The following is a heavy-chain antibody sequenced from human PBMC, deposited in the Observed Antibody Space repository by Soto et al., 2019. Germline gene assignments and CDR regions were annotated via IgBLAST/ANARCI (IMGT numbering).Heavy chain of an antibody. CDR3: ARGSYGSGSYPPTHNWFDP. V-gene: IGHV4-31*03. CDR1: GGSISSGGYY. CDR2: IYYSGST. D-gene: IGHD3-10*01. Sequence: PSETLSLTCTVSGGSISSGGYYWSWIRQHPGKGLEWIGYIYYSGSTYYNPSLKSRVTISVDTSKNQFSLKLSSVTAADTAVYYCARGSYGSGSYPPTHNWFDPWGQGTLVTVYS. J-gene: IGHJ5*02.